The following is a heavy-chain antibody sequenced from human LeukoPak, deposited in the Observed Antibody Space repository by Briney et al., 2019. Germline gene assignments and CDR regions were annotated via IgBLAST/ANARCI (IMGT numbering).Heavy chain of an antibody. Sequence: ASVKVSCKVSGYTLTELSMHWVRQAPGQGLEWMGWINPNSGGANYAQKFQGRVTMTRDTSISTAYMELSRLRSDDTAVYYCAREGSSGSEGWFDPWGQGTLVTVSS. J-gene: IGHJ5*02. CDR3: AREGSSGSEGWFDP. CDR1: GYTLTELS. D-gene: IGHD3-22*01. CDR2: INPNSGGA. V-gene: IGHV1-2*02.